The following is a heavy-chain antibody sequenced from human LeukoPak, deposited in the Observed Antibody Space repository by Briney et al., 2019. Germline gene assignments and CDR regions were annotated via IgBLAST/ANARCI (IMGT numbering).Heavy chain of an antibody. J-gene: IGHJ4*02. Sequence: SETLSLTCTVSGGSISSDYWSWIRQPPGKGLEWIGCIYCSGSTNYNPSLKSRVTISVDTFKNQFSLKLSSVTAADTAVYYCATSFTGTTNYWGQGTLVTVSS. D-gene: IGHD1-7*01. V-gene: IGHV4-59*01. CDR1: GGSISSDY. CDR2: IYCSGST. CDR3: ATSFTGTTNY.